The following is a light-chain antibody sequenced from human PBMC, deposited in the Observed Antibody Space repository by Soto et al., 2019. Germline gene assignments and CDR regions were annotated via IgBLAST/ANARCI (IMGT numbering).Light chain of an antibody. CDR2: GAS. J-gene: IGKJ1*01. CDR1: QSVTSNY. CDR3: QQRSNWPT. V-gene: IGKV3D-20*02. Sequence: EIVLTQSPGTLSLSPGERATLSCVASQSVTSNYLAWYQQKPGQAPRLLIYGASRRATGVPDRFIGSGSGTDFTLTISRLEPEDFAVYYCQQRSNWPTFGQGTKVDIK.